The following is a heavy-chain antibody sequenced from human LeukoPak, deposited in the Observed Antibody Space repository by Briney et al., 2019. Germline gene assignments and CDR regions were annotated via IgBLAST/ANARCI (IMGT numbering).Heavy chain of an antibody. V-gene: IGHV3-7*01. CDR2: IKPDGRDT. Sequence: GGSLRLSCAASGFTFSSYSMSWVRQAPGKGLEWVATIKPDGRDTYYVDSVKGRFTISRDNAKNSLYLQMNSLRAEDTAVYYCASRSMVRGVMLDYWGQGTLVTVSA. CDR1: GFTFSSYS. D-gene: IGHD3-10*01. CDR3: ASRSMVRGVMLDY. J-gene: IGHJ4*02.